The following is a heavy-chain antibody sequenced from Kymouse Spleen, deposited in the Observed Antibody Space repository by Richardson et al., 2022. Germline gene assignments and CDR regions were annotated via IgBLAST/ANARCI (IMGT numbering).Heavy chain of an antibody. CDR3: ARRSSGWFTDFDY. CDR1: GGSISSSSYY. V-gene: IGHV4-39*01. J-gene: IGHJ4*02. CDR2: IYYSGST. D-gene: IGHD6-19*01. Sequence: QLQLQESGPGLVKPSETLSLTCTVSGGSISSSSYYWGWIRQPPGKGLEWIGSIYYSGSTYYNPSLKSRVTISVDTSKNQFSLKLSSVTAADTAVYYCARRSSGWFTDFDYWGQGTLVTVSS.